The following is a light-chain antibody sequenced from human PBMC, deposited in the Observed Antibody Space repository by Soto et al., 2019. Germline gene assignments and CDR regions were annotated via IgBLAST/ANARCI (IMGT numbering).Light chain of an antibody. V-gene: IGLV1-40*01. CDR2: RND. CDR3: QSFDSGLRDYV. Sequence: QSVLTQPPSVSGAPGQRVTISCTGSSSNIGAGYDVHWYQQLPGTAPKLLIYRNDNRPSGVPDRFSGSKSGTSASLAITGLQAEDEADYYCQSFDSGLRDYVFVTGTKLTVL. CDR1: SSNIGAGYD. J-gene: IGLJ1*01.